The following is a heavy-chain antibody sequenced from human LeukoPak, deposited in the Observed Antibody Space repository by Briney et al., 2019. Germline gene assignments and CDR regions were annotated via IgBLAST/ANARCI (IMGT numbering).Heavy chain of an antibody. J-gene: IGHJ4*02. D-gene: IGHD3-22*01. CDR3: ARARRGYYDSSGYFPAYYFDY. Sequence: SQTLSLTWAVSCGSISSGGYSWSWIRQPPGQGLEWIGYIYHSGSTYYNPSLKSRVTISVDRSKHQFSLKLSSVTAADTAVYYCARARRGYYDSSGYFPAYYFDYWGQGTLVTVSS. V-gene: IGHV4-30-2*01. CDR1: CGSISSGGYS. CDR2: IYHSGST.